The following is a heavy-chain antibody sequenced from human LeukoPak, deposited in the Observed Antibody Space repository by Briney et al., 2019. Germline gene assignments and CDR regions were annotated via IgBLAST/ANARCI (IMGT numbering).Heavy chain of an antibody. CDR1: GFTFSSYG. D-gene: IGHD4-23*01. CDR2: IRYDGSNK. Sequence: GGSLRLSCAASGFTFSSYGMHWVRQAPGKGLEWVAFIRYDGSNKYYAASVKGRFTISRDNSKNTLYLQMSGLRAEDTAVYYCTDGGTERSFYFDYWGQGTLVTVSS. V-gene: IGHV3-30*02. CDR3: TDGGTERSFYFDY. J-gene: IGHJ4*02.